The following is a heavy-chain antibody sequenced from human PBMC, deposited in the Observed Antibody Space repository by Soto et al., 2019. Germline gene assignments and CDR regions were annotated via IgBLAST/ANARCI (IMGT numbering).Heavy chain of an antibody. CDR2: IYYSGST. J-gene: IGHJ4*02. Sequence: PLALTCSVSGGSVSSYIYYWTWIRQHPGKGPEWIGHIYYSGSTYYNPSLKSRVTISLDMSKNQFSLKLTSVSAADTAVYYCARGYAYDSGGYLFDYFCQGPLVT. D-gene: IGHD3-22*01. CDR1: GGSVSSYIYY. CDR3: ARGYAYDSGGYLFDY. V-gene: IGHV4-31*03.